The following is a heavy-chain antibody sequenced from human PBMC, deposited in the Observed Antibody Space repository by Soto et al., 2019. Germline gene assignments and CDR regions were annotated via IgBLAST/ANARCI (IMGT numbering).Heavy chain of an antibody. V-gene: IGHV4-59*01. D-gene: IGHD6-13*01. CDR2: IYYSGST. CDR1: GGSISSYY. Sequence: PSETLSLTCTVSGGSISSYYGSWIRQPPGKGLEWIGYIYYSGSTNYNPSLKSRVTISVDTSKNQFSLKLSSVTAADTAVYFCASASAPLYSSSWYYFDYWGQGNLVTVSS. CDR3: ASASAPLYSSSWYYFDY. J-gene: IGHJ4*02.